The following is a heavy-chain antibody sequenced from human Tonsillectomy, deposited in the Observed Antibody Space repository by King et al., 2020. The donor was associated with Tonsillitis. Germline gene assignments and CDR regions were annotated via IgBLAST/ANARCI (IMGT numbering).Heavy chain of an antibody. D-gene: IGHD4-17*01. V-gene: IGHV3-30*18. CDR3: AKNYGDYVSPYDY. Sequence: VQLVESGGGVVQPGRSLRLSCAASGFTFSSYGMHWVRQAPGKGLEWVAVISYDGSNKYYADSVKGRFTISRDNSKNTLYLRMNSLRAEDTAVYYCAKNYGDYVSPYDYWGQGTLVTVSS. CDR1: GFTFSSYG. J-gene: IGHJ4*02. CDR2: ISYDGSNK.